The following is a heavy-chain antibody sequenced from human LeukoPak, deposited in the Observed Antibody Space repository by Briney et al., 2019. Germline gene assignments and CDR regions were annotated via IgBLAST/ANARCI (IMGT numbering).Heavy chain of an antibody. CDR3: ARVGPTYSCIDY. D-gene: IGHD2/OR15-2a*01. V-gene: IGHV3-74*01. Sequence: GGSLRLSCAASGFTFSSYWMHWVRQAPGKGLVWVSRINSDGSSTSYADSVKGRFTISRDNAKNTLYLQMNSLRAEDTAVYYCARVGPTYSCIDYWGQGTLVTVSS. CDR1: GFTFSSYW. CDR2: INSDGSST. J-gene: IGHJ4*02.